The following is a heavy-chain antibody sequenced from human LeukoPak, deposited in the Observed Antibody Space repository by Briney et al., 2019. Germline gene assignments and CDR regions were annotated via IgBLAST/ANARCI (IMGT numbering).Heavy chain of an antibody. CDR3: ARVSIAAAGGYWFDP. J-gene: IGHJ5*02. D-gene: IGHD6-13*01. Sequence: SQTLSLTCTLSGGSIRSGDYYRSWIRQPPGNGLEWVGYIYYSGSTYYNPSLKRRVTISIDTPKNQFSLKLSSVTAADTAVYYCARVSIAAAGGYWFDPWGQGTLVTVSS. CDR1: GGSIRSGDYY. V-gene: IGHV4-30-4*08. CDR2: IYYSGST.